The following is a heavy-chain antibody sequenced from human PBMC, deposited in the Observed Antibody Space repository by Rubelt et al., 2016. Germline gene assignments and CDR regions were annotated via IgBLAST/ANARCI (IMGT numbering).Heavy chain of an antibody. J-gene: IGHJ4*02. Sequence: QLQLQESGPGLVKPSETLSLTCTVPGGSISSSSYYWGWIRQPPGKGLEWIGSIYYSGSTYYNPSLKRRVTISVDTSKNQFSLKLSAVTAADTAVYYCASHIDGYGYYWGQGTLVTVSS. V-gene: IGHV4-39*01. CDR1: GGSISSSSYY. CDR3: ASHIDGYGYY. CDR2: IYYSGST. D-gene: IGHD5-24*01.